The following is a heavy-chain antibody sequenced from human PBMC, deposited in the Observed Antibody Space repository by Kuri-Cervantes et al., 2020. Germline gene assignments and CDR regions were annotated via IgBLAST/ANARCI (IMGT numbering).Heavy chain of an antibody. Sequence: GESLKISCAASGFTFSSYAMHWVRQALGKGLEWVAVISYDGSNKYYADSVKGRFTISRDNSKNTLYLQMNSLRAEDTAVYYCARVSSDIAAAGYFDYWGQGTLVTVSS. CDR1: GFTFSSYA. CDR3: ARVSSDIAAAGYFDY. D-gene: IGHD6-13*01. CDR2: ISYDGSNK. J-gene: IGHJ4*02. V-gene: IGHV3-30-3*01.